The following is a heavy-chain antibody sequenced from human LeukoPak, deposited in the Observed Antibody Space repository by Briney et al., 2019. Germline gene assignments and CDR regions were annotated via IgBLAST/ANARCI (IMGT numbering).Heavy chain of an antibody. J-gene: IGHJ6*04. CDR3: ARSWGSHYYGMDV. Sequence: ASVKVSCKASGGTFSSYAISWVRQAPGQGLEWMGGIIPIFGTANYAQEFQGRVTITADKSTSTAYMELSSLRSEDTAVYYCARSWGSHYYGMDVWGKGTTVTVSS. CDR1: GGTFSSYA. D-gene: IGHD7-27*01. V-gene: IGHV1-69*06. CDR2: IIPIFGTA.